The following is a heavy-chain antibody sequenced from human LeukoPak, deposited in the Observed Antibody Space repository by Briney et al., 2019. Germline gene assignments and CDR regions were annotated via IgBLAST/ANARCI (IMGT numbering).Heavy chain of an antibody. Sequence: GGSLRLSCGVSGFTFSGYWMTWVRQAPGKGLEWVANIREDGSERNYVDSVKGRFIISRDNSRNSLYLQMNSLRPEDTAVYYCTRDRNARATKEDRYDYWGQGTLVTVSS. CDR2: IREDGSER. V-gene: IGHV3-7*01. J-gene: IGHJ4*02. D-gene: IGHD5-12*01. CDR1: GFTFSGYW. CDR3: TRDRNARATKEDRYDY.